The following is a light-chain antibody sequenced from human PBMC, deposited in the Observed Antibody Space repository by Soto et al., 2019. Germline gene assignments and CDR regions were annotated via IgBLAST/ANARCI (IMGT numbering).Light chain of an antibody. CDR2: NNN. CDR1: SSNIGSGT. CDR3: ASWDVTLNGLYV. J-gene: IGLJ1*01. V-gene: IGLV1-44*01. Sequence: QSALTQPPSASGTPGQRVTISCSESSSNIGSGTVNWYQQLPGAAPKLLIYNNNQRPSGVPDRFSGSKSGTSASLAISGLQSEDEADYYCASWDVTLNGLYVFGTGTKVTVL.